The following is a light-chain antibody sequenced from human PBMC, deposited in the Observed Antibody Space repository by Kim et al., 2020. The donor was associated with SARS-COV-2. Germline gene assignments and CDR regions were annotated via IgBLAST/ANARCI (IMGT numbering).Light chain of an antibody. V-gene: IGLV2-14*01. CDR3: SSYTSSSTL. Sequence: QAASVSGSPGQSITISCTGTSSDLGEYNYVSWYQQHPGKAPQLIISDVSKRPSGVSDRFSGSKSGYTASLSISGLQAEDEADCYCSSYTSSSTLFGG. CDR1: SSDLGEYNY. CDR2: DVS. J-gene: IGLJ2*01.